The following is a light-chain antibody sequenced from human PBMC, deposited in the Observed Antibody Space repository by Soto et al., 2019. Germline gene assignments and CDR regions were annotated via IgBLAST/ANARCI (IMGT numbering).Light chain of an antibody. J-gene: IGKJ1*01. CDR2: GAS. Sequence: EIVLTQSPGSLSLSPGERATLSCRASQSVDSTFFAWYQKKPGQAPRLISYGASKRATGVPDRFSGSGSGTDFTLTISRLAPEDFAVYYCQQYMSSVTFGQGTKVEI. CDR3: QQYMSSVT. V-gene: IGKV3-20*01. CDR1: QSVDSTF.